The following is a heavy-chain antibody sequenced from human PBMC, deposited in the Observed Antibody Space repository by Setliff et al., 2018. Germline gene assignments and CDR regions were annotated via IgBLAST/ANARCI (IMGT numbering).Heavy chain of an antibody. D-gene: IGHD4-4*01. CDR1: GYTFTSYG. Sequence: ASVKVSCKASGYTFTSYGISWVRQAPGQGLEWMGWISAYNGNTNYAQKLQGRVTMTTDTSTSTAYMELRSLRSDDTAVYYCARDHRVTTLDYMDVWGKGTTVTVSS. CDR3: ARDHRVTTLDYMDV. V-gene: IGHV1-18*01. CDR2: ISAYNGNT. J-gene: IGHJ6*03.